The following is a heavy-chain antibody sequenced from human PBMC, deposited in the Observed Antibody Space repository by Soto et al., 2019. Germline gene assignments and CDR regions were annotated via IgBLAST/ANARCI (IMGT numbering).Heavy chain of an antibody. CDR3: ARDSPGVAPY. V-gene: IGHV4-31*03. CDR1: GGSSIDGQTY. J-gene: IGHJ4*02. CDR2: INYRGTT. Sequence: SETLCLTCTVAGGSSIDGQTYWNWIRQHPERGLEWMGYINYRGTTNYSPALKSRILISIDTSKNQFSLRLTSVTAADTAVYYCARDSPGVAPYWGQGTLVTVSS. D-gene: IGHD2-15*01.